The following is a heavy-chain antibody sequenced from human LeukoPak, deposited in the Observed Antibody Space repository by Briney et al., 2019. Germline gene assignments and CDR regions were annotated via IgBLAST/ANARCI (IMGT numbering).Heavy chain of an antibody. Sequence: GGSLRLSCAASGFTFSSYAMHWVRQAPGKGLEWVAVISYDGSNKYYADSVKGRFTISRDNSKNTLYLQMNSLRAEDTAVYYCARDYDILTGSDAFDNWGQGTMVTVSS. D-gene: IGHD3-9*01. CDR1: GFTFSSYA. CDR2: ISYDGSNK. CDR3: ARDYDILTGSDAFDN. V-gene: IGHV3-30*04. J-gene: IGHJ3*02.